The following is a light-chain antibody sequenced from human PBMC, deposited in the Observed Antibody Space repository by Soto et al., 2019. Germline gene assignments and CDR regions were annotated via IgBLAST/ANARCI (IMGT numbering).Light chain of an antibody. CDR1: QRVSSTY. CDR2: GTS. V-gene: IGKV3-20*01. J-gene: IGKJ1*01. CDR3: QQYETSLGLT. Sequence: IFFTQSPSTLSFSPGERTNLSCRAIQRVSSTYLAWYQQKPGQAPRLLIYGTSSRATGIPARFSGSGSGTDFTLSITRLEPEDFAVYYCQQYETSLGLTFGQGTKVDIK.